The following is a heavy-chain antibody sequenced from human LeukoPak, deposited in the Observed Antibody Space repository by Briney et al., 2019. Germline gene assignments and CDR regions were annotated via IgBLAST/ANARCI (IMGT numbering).Heavy chain of an antibody. V-gene: IGHV3-30-3*01. CDR3: ARSLLGVADY. Sequence: GGSLRLPCAASGFTFSTYAMHWVRQAPGKGLEWVAVISYDGSNKYHADSVKGRFTISRDNAKNTLYLQVNSLRADDTAVYYCARSLLGVADYWGQGILVTVSS. CDR2: ISYDGSNK. D-gene: IGHD2-8*02. CDR1: GFTFSTYA. J-gene: IGHJ4*02.